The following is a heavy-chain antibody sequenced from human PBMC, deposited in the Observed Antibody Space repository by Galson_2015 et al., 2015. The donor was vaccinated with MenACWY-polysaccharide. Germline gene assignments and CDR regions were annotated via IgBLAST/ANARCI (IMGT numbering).Heavy chain of an antibody. CDR2: MNQDGSVK. D-gene: IGHD2-2*01. CDR3: GRGGLPGAMDL. V-gene: IGHV3-7*01. Sequence: SLRLSCAASGFSFNNHWMNWVRQAPGKGLEWVANMNQDGSVKYYIDSVKGRFTISRDNAKNSLSLQMNRLRGDDTAVYYCGRGGLPGAMDLWGQGTLVTVSS. CDR1: GFSFNNHW. J-gene: IGHJ5*02.